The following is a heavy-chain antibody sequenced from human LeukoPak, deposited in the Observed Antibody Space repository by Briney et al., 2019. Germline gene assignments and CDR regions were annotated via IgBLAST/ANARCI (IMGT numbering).Heavy chain of an antibody. Sequence: GASVKVSCKASGYIFTSYPIHWVRQAPGERLEWMGWINTGNGNTKYSQKFEGRVTVTRDTSATAAYMELSSLRSEDTAVYYCARDRAMAVYWGQGTLVTVSS. D-gene: IGHD5-18*01. J-gene: IGHJ4*02. CDR2: INTGNGNT. V-gene: IGHV1-3*04. CDR1: GYIFTSYP. CDR3: ARDRAMAVY.